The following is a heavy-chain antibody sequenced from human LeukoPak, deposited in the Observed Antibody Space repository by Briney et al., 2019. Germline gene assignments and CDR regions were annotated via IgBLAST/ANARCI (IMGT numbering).Heavy chain of an antibody. Sequence: HGESLKISCKGSGYSFTSYWIGWVRQIPGKGLEWMGIIYPGDSDTRYSPSFQGQVTISADKSIRTAYLQWSSLKASDTDMYYCARMGSSSNYYYYYYMDVWGKGTTVTVSS. V-gene: IGHV5-51*01. CDR2: IYPGDSDT. CDR1: GYSFTSYW. D-gene: IGHD6-6*01. J-gene: IGHJ6*03. CDR3: ARMGSSSNYYYYYYMDV.